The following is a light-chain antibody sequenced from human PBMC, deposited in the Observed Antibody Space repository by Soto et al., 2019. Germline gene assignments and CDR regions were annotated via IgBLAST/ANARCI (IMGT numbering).Light chain of an antibody. CDR3: QQYGSSPPT. CDR1: QSVSSSY. J-gene: IGKJ1*01. V-gene: IGKV3-20*01. CDR2: GAS. Sequence: EIVLTQSPGTLSLSPGERATLSCSASQSVSSSYLAWYQQKPGQGPRLLIYGASSRATGTPDRFSGSGSGTDFTLTINRLEPEDFALYYCQQYGSSPPTFGQGTKGDIK.